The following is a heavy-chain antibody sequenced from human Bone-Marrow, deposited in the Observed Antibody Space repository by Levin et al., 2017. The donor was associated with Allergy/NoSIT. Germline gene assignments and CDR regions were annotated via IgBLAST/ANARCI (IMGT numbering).Heavy chain of an antibody. Sequence: GESLKISCKASGYTFTNYYIHWVRQAPGQGPEWMGRINPNSGDTNYAQKFQDKVTMTRDTSISTAYMELSRVTSDDTAVYYCARQGTSGTWFAPWGQGTLVTVSS. CDR3: ARQGTSGTWFAP. D-gene: IGHD1-14*01. J-gene: IGHJ5*02. V-gene: IGHV1-2*06. CDR1: GYTFTNYY. CDR2: INPNSGDT.